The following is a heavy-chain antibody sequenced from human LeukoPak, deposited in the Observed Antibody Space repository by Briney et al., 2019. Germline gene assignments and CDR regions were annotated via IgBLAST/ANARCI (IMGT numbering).Heavy chain of an antibody. CDR2: IHNNGDI. J-gene: IGHJ4*02. CDR1: GGSINKNIW. CDR3: ATCYEILTAYTFDY. D-gene: IGHD3-9*01. V-gene: IGHV4-4*02. Sequence: SETLSLTCAVSGGSINKNIWWSWIRQSPGKGLEWIGEIHNNGDINYSPSLRSRVSMSMDNSRNQFSLRLSSVTAADTAVYYCATCYEILTAYTFDYWGQGALVTVSS.